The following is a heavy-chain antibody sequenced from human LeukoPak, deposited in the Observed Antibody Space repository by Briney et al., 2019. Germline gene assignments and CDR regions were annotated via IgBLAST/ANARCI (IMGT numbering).Heavy chain of an antibody. CDR2: IYTGDSNT. CDR1: GYTFTSYF. CDR3: ARPVAAAGTVLGY. J-gene: IGHJ4*02. D-gene: IGHD6-13*01. Sequence: GESLKISCQVSGYTFTSYFIGWVRQMPGKGLEWMGIIYTGDSNTRYSPSFQGQVTISVDKSITTAYLQWSSLKASDTAMYYCARPVAAAGTVLGYWGEGTLVTVSS. V-gene: IGHV5-51*01.